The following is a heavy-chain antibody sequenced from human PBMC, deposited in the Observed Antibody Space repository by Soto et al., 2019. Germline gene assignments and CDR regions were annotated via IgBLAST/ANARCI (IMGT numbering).Heavy chain of an antibody. V-gene: IGHV3-48*03. CDR1: GFTFSSYE. D-gene: IGHD2-8*01. CDR2: ISSGGDAI. J-gene: IGHJ6*01. CDR3: ARGICTAGCYYYYYGMDV. Sequence: VQLVESGGGLVQPGGSLRLSCTASGFTFSSYEMNWVRQAPGKGLEWVSYISSGGDAIYYADSVKGRFTISRDNAKNSLHLQMNSLTAEDTAIYYCARGICTAGCYYYYYGMDVW.